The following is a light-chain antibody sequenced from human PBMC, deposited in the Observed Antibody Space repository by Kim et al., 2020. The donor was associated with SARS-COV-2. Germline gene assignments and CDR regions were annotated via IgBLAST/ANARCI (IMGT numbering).Light chain of an antibody. CDR1: QSVSKN. CDR3: QQYDDWPPWT. V-gene: IGKV3-15*01. J-gene: IGKJ1*01. CDR2: GAS. Sequence: EIVMTQFPATLSVSLGERATLSCRASQSVSKNLAWYQQKPGQAPRLLIYGASTRATGIPARFSGSGSGTEFTLTISSLQSEDSAVYYCQQYDDWPPWTFGQGTKVEIK.